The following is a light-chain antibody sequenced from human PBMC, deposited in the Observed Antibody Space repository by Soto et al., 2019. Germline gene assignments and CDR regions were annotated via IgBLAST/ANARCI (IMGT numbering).Light chain of an antibody. CDR1: SSNIGSNT. J-gene: IGLJ1*01. Sequence: QSVLTQPPSASGTPGQRVTISCSGSSSNIGSNTVNWFQQFPGTAPKLLIYANNQRPSGVPDRFSASKSGTSASLALSGLQSEDEADYYCATWDDSLNGYVFGTGTQLTVL. V-gene: IGLV1-44*01. CDR3: ATWDDSLNGYV. CDR2: ANN.